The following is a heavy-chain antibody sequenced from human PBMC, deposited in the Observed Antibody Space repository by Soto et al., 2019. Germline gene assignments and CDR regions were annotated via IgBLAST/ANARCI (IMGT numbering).Heavy chain of an antibody. CDR1: GYTLTELP. CDR2: FDPEDGET. Sequence: ASVKVSCKVSGYTLTELPMHWVRQAPGKGLEWMGGFDPEDGETIYAQKFQSRVTMTEDTSTDTAYMELGSLRSEDTAVYYCATLYYYGSGSYYTPRYYYYMDVWGKGTTVTVSS. V-gene: IGHV1-24*01. CDR3: ATLYYYGSGSYYTPRYYYYMDV. J-gene: IGHJ6*03. D-gene: IGHD3-10*01.